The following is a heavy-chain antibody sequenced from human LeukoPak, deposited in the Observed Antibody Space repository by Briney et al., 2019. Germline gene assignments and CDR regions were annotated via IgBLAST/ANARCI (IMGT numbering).Heavy chain of an antibody. V-gene: IGHV1-18*01. CDR2: ISTYNGNT. Sequence: ASVTVSCKASGDTFIRYGISWVRQAPGQGLEWMGWISTYNGNTNYAQKLQGRVTMTTDASTSTAYMELRSLRSDDTAVYYCARGVCSGGSCYFDYWGQGTLVTVSS. D-gene: IGHD2-15*01. J-gene: IGHJ4*02. CDR3: ARGVCSGGSCYFDY. CDR1: GDTFIRYG.